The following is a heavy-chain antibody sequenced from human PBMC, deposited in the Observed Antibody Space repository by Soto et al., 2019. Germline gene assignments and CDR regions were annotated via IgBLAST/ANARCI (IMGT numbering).Heavy chain of an antibody. J-gene: IGHJ4*02. V-gene: IGHV3-30*18. CDR2: ISDDGSQK. CDR3: AKTITPSGVSYRRRGALLDS. D-gene: IGHD3-3*01. CDR1: GCTFKTYG. Sequence: PXRSLRGTCAASGCTFKTYGKHWVRQARGKGRGWVAFISDDGSQKYYADCVQGRFTISRDNARNTVSLLMNSLTAEDTAIYYCAKTITPSGVSYRRRGALLDSWGQGSLVIVTS.